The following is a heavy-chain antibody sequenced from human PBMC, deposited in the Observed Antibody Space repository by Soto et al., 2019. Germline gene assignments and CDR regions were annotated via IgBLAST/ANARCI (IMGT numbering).Heavy chain of an antibody. CDR2: ISNNGAHT. J-gene: IGHJ6*03. V-gene: IGHV3-64*01. CDR1: GFPFSNYE. CDR3: ARRGYGSRWPNVYMDV. D-gene: IGHD6-13*01. Sequence: EAQLVESGGGLVQPGGSLRLSCAAYGFPFSNYEMHWVRQAPGKGLEYVSGISNNGAHTDYAKSVKGRFTISRDNSENTLDLQMGSLRAEDMALYDCARRGYGSRWPNVYMDVWGKGTTVTVSS.